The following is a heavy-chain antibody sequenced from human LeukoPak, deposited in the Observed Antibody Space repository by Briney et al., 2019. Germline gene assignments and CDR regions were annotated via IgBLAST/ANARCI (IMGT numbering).Heavy chain of an antibody. CDR1: GYTLTSYY. J-gene: IGHJ4*02. CDR2: MNPSGGST. CDR3: ARVLGAYSDYEGLKY. V-gene: IGHV1-46*01. D-gene: IGHD5-12*01. Sequence: ASVKVSCKASGYTLTSYYLHWVRQAPGQGLEWMGIMNPSGGSTNYAQEFHGRVMMTRDTSTSTVYMELSSLRSEDTAVYYCARVLGAYSDYEGLKYWGQGTLVTVSS.